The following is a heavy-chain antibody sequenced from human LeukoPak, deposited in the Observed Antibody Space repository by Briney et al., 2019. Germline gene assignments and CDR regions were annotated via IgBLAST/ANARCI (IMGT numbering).Heavy chain of an antibody. CDR3: ARSQRHIDY. CDR1: GYTLTELS. CDR2: INPNSGGT. V-gene: IGHV1-2*02. J-gene: IGHJ4*02. Sequence: ASVKVSCKVSGYTLTELSMHWVRQAPGKGLEWMGWINPNSGGTNYAQKFQGRVTMTRDTSISTAYMELSRLRSDDTAVYYCARSQRHIDYWGQGTLVTVSS. D-gene: IGHD6-25*01.